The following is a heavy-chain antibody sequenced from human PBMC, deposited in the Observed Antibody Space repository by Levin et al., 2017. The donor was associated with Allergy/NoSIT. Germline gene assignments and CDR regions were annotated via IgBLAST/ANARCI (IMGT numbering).Heavy chain of an antibody. CDR3: AKIGDCSSGVCFWETLHDAFDV. CDR2: ISFDASQE. J-gene: IGHJ3*01. Sequence: LKISCAASGFTFNKFGMHWVRQGPGKGLEWVAVISFDASQEYYADSVKGRFTISRDNSKNTLYLQMNSLRPEDTAVYFCAKIGDCSSGVCFWETLHDAFDVWGQGTMVSVSS. V-gene: IGHV3-30*18. D-gene: IGHD2-21*02. CDR1: GFTFNKFG.